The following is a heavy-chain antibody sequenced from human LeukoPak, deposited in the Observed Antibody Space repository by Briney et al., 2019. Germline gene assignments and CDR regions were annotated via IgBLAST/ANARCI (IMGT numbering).Heavy chain of an antibody. J-gene: IGHJ4*02. D-gene: IGHD1-14*01. Sequence: SETLSLTCTVSGGSISSHYWSWIRQPPGKGLEWIGYIYYSGSTNYNPSLKSRVTISVDTSNNQFSLKLSSVTAADTAVYYCARGGNPEFDYWGQGTLVTVSS. V-gene: IGHV4-59*11. CDR3: ARGGNPEFDY. CDR2: IYYSGST. CDR1: GGSISSHY.